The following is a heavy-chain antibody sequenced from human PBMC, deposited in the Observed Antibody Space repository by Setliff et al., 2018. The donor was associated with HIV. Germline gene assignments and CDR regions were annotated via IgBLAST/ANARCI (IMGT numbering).Heavy chain of an antibody. D-gene: IGHD6-19*01. CDR2: IIPIFGTA. J-gene: IGHJ3*02. V-gene: IGHV1-69*05. Sequence: SVKVSCKASGGTFSSYAISWVRQAPGQGLEWVGGIIPIFGTANYAQKFQGRVTITTDESTSTAYMELSSLRSEDTAVYYCAARIAVAAPIFQDAFDIWGQGTMVTVSS. CDR1: GGTFSSYA. CDR3: AARIAVAAPIFQDAFDI.